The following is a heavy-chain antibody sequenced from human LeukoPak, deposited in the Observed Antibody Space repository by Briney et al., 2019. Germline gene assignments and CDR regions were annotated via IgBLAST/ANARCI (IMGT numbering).Heavy chain of an antibody. V-gene: IGHV3-7*01. J-gene: IGHJ4*02. CDR1: GFTFSSYA. D-gene: IGHD3-3*01. CDR3: ARGPTLLDY. CDR2: IKQDGSEK. Sequence: GGSLRLSCAASGFTFSSYAMSWVRQAPGKGLEWVANIKQDGSEKYYVDSVKGRFTISRDNAKNSLYLQMNSLRAEDTAVYYCARGPTLLDYWGQGTLVTVSS.